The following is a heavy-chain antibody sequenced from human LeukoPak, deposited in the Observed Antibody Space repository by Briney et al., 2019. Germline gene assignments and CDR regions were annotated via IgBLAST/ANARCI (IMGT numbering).Heavy chain of an antibody. J-gene: IGHJ4*02. CDR2: IYTSGST. CDR3: ARDITGPVDY. V-gene: IGHV4-61*02. CDR1: GGSISSGSYY. Sequence: SQTLSLTCTVSGGSISSGSYYWSWIRQPAGKGLEWIGRIYTSGSTNYNPSLKSRVTISVDTSKNQFSLKLSSVTAADTAVYYCARDITGPVDYWGQGTLVTVSS.